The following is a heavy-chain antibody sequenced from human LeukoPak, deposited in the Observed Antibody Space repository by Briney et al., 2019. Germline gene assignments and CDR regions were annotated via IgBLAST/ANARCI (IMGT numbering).Heavy chain of an antibody. D-gene: IGHD6-13*01. Sequence: PSETLSLTCAVYGGSFSGYYWSWIRQPPGKGLEWIGEINHSGSTNYNPSLKSRVTISVDTSKNQFSLKLSSVTAADTAVYYCARGSGIMARYGMDVWGQGTTVTVS. CDR3: ARGSGIMARYGMDV. V-gene: IGHV4-34*01. J-gene: IGHJ6*02. CDR1: GGSFSGYY. CDR2: INHSGST.